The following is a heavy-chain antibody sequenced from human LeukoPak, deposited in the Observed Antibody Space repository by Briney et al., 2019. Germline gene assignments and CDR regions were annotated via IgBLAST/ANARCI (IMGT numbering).Heavy chain of an antibody. Sequence: SGTLSLTCTVSGGSISSYYWSWIRQPPGKGLEWIGYIYYSGSTNYNPSLKSRVTISVDTSKNQFSLKLSSVTAADTAVYYCASMRGYSSSDWGQGTLVTVSS. CDR2: IYYSGST. J-gene: IGHJ4*02. D-gene: IGHD6-6*01. CDR1: GGSISSYY. CDR3: ASMRGYSSSD. V-gene: IGHV4-59*01.